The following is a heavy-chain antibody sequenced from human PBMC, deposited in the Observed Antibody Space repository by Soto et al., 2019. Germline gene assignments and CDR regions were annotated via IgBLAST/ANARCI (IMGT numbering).Heavy chain of an antibody. CDR2: ISADGDNT. CDR1: GFTFSTYS. Sequence: EVQLLESGGGLVQPGGSLRLSCAASGFTFSTYSMSWVRLAPGKGLEWVSAISADGDNTYYSDSVKGRFTISRDNTKNTRYLQMNGLRAEDTAEYYCAKENGQWALFDYWGQGTLVTVSS. D-gene: IGHD6-19*01. J-gene: IGHJ4*02. CDR3: AKENGQWALFDY. V-gene: IGHV3-23*01.